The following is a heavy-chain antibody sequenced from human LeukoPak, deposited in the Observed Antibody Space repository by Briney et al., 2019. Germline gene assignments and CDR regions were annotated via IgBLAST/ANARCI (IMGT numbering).Heavy chain of an antibody. CDR3: ARLRSYCSSTSCYCGAFDI. CDR2: IYTSGST. D-gene: IGHD2-2*01. V-gene: IGHV4-4*07. J-gene: IGHJ3*02. CDR1: GGSISSYY. Sequence: SETLSLTCTVSGGSISSYYWRWIRQPAGKGLEWIGHIYTSGSTNYNPSLKSRVTMSVDTSKNQFSLKLSSVTAADTAVYYCARLRSYCSSTSCYCGAFDIWGQGTMVTVSS.